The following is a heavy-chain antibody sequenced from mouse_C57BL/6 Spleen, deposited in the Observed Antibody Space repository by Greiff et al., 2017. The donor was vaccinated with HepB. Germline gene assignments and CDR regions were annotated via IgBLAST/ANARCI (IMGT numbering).Heavy chain of an antibody. V-gene: IGHV1-18*01. Sequence: EVQLQQSGPELVKPGASVKIPCKASGYTFTDYNMDWVKQSHGKSLEWIGDINPNNGGTIYNQKFKGKATLTVDKSSSIAYMELRSLTSEDTAVYYCARPNDYEDAMDYWGQGTSVTVSS. D-gene: IGHD2-4*01. CDR2: INPNNGGT. J-gene: IGHJ4*01. CDR3: ARPNDYEDAMDY. CDR1: GYTFTDYN.